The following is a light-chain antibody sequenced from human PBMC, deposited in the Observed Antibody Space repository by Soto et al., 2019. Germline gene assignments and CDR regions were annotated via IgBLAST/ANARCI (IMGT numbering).Light chain of an antibody. CDR2: DAS. V-gene: IGKV1-33*01. CDR1: QNINNY. Sequence: DSQMTQSPSSLSASVGARVTITCQASQNINNYLNWYQQKPGRAPNLLIYDASNLEIGVPSRFSGSGSGTHFTFTISSLQTEDIGTYYCQQYDSLPITFGRGTRLEIK. CDR3: QQYDSLPIT. J-gene: IGKJ5*01.